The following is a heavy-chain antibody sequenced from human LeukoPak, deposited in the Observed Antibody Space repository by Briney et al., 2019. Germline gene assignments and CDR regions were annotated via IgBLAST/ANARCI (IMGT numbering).Heavy chain of an antibody. D-gene: IGHD6-13*01. J-gene: IGHJ6*03. V-gene: IGHV4-59*01. Sequence: SETLSLTCSVSGDSISMYYWNWIRQSPGKGLEWIGYIDHTGSSNYNPSLNSRVTISRDTSTNHFSLKLSSVTAADTAVYFCARGRVSSSSWQSVYYYYLYMDVWGKGSTVTVSS. CDR1: GDSISMYY. CDR2: IDHTGSS. CDR3: ARGRVSSSSWQSVYYYYLYMDV.